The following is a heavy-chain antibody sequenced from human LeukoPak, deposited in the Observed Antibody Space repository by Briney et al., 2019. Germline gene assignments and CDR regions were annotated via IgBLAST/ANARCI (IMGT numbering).Heavy chain of an antibody. J-gene: IGHJ4*02. V-gene: IGHV4-34*08. CDR3: ARDIPTGYHDY. CDR2: INHSGST. CDR1: GFTFGDYA. Sequence: GSLRLSCTASGFTFGDYAMSWFRQAPGKGLEWIGEINHSGSTNYNPSLKSRVTISVDTSKSQFSLKLTSVTAADTAVYYCARDIPTGYHDYWGQGTLVTVSS. D-gene: IGHD3-9*01.